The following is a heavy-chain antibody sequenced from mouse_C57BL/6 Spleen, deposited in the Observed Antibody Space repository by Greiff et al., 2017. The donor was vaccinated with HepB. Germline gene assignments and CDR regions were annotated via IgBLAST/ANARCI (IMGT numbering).Heavy chain of an antibody. CDR3: ARHRVITTEAWFAY. CDR2: ISSGGSYT. V-gene: IGHV5-6*01. D-gene: IGHD1-1*01. Sequence: EVKLMESGGDLVKPGGSLKLSCAASGFTFSSYGMSWVRQTPDKRLEWVATISSGGSYTYYPDSVKGRFTISRDNATNTLYLQMSSLKSEDTAMYYCARHRVITTEAWFAYWGQGTLVTVSA. CDR1: GFTFSSYG. J-gene: IGHJ3*01.